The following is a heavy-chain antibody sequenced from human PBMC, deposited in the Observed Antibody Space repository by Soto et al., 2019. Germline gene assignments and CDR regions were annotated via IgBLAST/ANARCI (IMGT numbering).Heavy chain of an antibody. CDR2: IYYTGST. CDR3: ARDPGAATFDY. J-gene: IGHJ4*01. D-gene: IGHD1-26*01. V-gene: IGHV4-59*01. CDR1: SGSISTYY. Sequence: SETLSLPCTVSSGSISTYYWSWIRQPPGKGLEWIGYIYYTGSTNYNPSLKTRVAISMDTSKNQFSLNLSSVTAADTAIYYCARDPGAATFDYWGQGTLVTVSS.